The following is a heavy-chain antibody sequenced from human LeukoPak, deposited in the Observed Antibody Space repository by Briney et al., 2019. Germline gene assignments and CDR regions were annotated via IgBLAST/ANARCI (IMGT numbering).Heavy chain of an antibody. Sequence: SESLSLTCAVYGGSFSGYYWSWIRQPPGKGLEWIGEINHSGSTNYNPSLKSRVTISVDTSKNQFSLKLSSVTAADTAVYYCAREWYSGPYYFDYWGQGTLVTVSS. J-gene: IGHJ4*02. CDR3: AREWYSGPYYFDY. D-gene: IGHD6-6*01. CDR2: INHSGST. V-gene: IGHV4-34*01. CDR1: GGSFSGYY.